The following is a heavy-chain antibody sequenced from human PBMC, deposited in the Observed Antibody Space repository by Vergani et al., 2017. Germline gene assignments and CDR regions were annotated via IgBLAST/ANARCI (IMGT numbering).Heavy chain of an antibody. Sequence: EVQLLESGGGLVQPGGSLRLSCAASGFTFSSYAMSWVRQAPGKGLEWVSAIGTAGDTYYPGSVKGRFTISRENAKNSLYLQMNSLRAGDTAVYYCARAGDPYYFDYWGQGTLVTVSS. V-gene: IGHV3-13*01. CDR3: ARAGDPYYFDY. CDR1: GFTFSSYA. J-gene: IGHJ4*02. CDR2: IGTAGDT.